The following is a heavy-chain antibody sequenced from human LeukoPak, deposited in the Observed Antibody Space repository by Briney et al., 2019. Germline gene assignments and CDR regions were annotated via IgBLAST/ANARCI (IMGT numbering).Heavy chain of an antibody. Sequence: GVSLRLSCAASGFTFSRYAMHWVRQAPGKGLEWVALISFDGNSQYYADFVKGRVTISRDNSKNTLSLQMDSLRVEDTAVYYCARGSVGTPPPFDFWGHGTLVTVSS. CDR2: ISFDGNSQ. D-gene: IGHD2-15*01. CDR1: GFTFSRYA. J-gene: IGHJ4*01. V-gene: IGHV3-30-3*01. CDR3: ARGSVGTPPPFDF.